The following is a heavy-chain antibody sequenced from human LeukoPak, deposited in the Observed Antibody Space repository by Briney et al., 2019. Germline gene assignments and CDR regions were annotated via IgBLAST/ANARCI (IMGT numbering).Heavy chain of an antibody. D-gene: IGHD3-16*02. V-gene: IGHV3-23*01. CDR2: ISGSGGST. CDR3: AKALGPTEYYFDY. J-gene: IGHJ4*02. CDR1: GFTFSSYA. Sequence: GGSLRLSCAASGFTFSSYAMSWVRQAPGKRLEWVSAISGSGGSTYYADSVKGRFTISRDNSKNTLYLQMNSLRAEDTAVYYCAKALGPTEYYFDYWGQGTLVTVSS.